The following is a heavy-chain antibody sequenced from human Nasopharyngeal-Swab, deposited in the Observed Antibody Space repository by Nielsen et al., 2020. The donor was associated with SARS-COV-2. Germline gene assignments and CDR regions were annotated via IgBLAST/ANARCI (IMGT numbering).Heavy chain of an antibody. CDR3: ARDSSGYYRAPFDY. J-gene: IGHJ4*02. CDR2: ISGDSDST. V-gene: IGHV3-23*01. CDR1: GFTFSNFA. Sequence: GESLKISCAASGFTFSNFAMSWVRQAPGKGLEWVSVISGDSDSTYYTDSVRGRFTISRDNSKNTLYLQMNSLRAEDTAVYYCARDSSGYYRAPFDYWGQGTLVTVSS. D-gene: IGHD3-22*01.